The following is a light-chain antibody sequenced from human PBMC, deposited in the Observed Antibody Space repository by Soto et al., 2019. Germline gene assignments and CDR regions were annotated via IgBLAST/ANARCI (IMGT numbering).Light chain of an antibody. CDR1: QSPRHRNGNTY. CDR3: MQALQTPT. CDR2: LGS. Sequence: DFVLPQSPLSLPVTPGERASISCSSSQSPRHRNGNTYLDWYLQKPGQSPQLLIYLGSNRASGVPDRFSGSGSGTDFTLKISRVEAEDVGVYYCMQALQTPTFGGGTKVEIK. J-gene: IGKJ4*01. V-gene: IGKV2-28*01.